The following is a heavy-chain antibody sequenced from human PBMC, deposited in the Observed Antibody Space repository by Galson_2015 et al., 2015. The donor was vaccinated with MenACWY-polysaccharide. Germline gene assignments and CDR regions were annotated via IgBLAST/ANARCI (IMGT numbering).Heavy chain of an antibody. V-gene: IGHV3-7*01. CDR2: IKQDGSEK. J-gene: IGHJ4*02. D-gene: IGHD3-10*01. CDR3: ARERWVRGVFFDQ. CDR1: GFTFSNFW. Sequence: SLRLSCAASGFTFSNFWMSWVRQAPGKELEWVASIKQDGSEKYLVDPVKGRFTTSRDNAENSLFLQMNSLRAEDTAVYYCARERWVRGVFFDQWGQGTLVTVSS.